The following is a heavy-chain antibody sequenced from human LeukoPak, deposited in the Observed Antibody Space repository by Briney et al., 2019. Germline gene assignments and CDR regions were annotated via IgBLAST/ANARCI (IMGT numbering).Heavy chain of an antibody. V-gene: IGHV1-69*04. J-gene: IGHJ6*02. D-gene: IGHD3-22*01. Sequence: SVKVSCKASGGTFSSYAISWVRQAPGQGLEWMGRIIPIFGIANYAQKFQGRVTITADKSTSTAYMELSSLRSEDTAVYYCARGAEVSRLYGMDVWGQGTTVTVSS. CDR3: ARGAEVSRLYGMDV. CDR1: GGTFSSYA. CDR2: IIPIFGIA.